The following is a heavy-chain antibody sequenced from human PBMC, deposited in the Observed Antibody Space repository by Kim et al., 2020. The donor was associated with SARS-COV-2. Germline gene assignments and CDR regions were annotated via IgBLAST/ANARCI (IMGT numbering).Heavy chain of an antibody. CDR2: IKQDGSEK. Sequence: GGSLRLSCAASGFTFSGYWMSWVRQAPGKGLEWVAIIKQDGSEKCYVDSVKGRFTISRDNAKNSLYLQMNSLRAEDTAVYYCARTFATSSSGCWGQGTLVTVSS. V-gene: IGHV3-7*03. J-gene: IGHJ4*02. CDR3: ARTFATSSSGC. CDR1: GFTFSGYW. D-gene: IGHD6-6*01.